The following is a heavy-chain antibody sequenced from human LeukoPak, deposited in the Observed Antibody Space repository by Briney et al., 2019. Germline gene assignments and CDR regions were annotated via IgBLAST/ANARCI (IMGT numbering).Heavy chain of an antibody. D-gene: IGHD3-22*01. CDR3: AKDSSGYLGAFDI. J-gene: IGHJ3*02. CDR1: GFTFSSYG. V-gene: IGHV3-30*02. CDR2: IRYDGSNK. Sequence: GGSLRLSCAASGFTFSSYGMHWVRQAPGKGLEWVAFIRYDGSNKYYADSVKGRFTISRDNSKNTLYLQMNSLRAEDTAVYYCAKDSSGYLGAFDIWGQGTMVTVSS.